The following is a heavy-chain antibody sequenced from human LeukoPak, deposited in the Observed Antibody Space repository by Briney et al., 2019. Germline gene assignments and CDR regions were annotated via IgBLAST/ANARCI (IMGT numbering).Heavy chain of an antibody. J-gene: IGHJ4*02. CDR2: ISSNGGST. V-gene: IGHV3-64*01. D-gene: IGHD1-26*01. CDR3: ARGQSRWELLNPPDY. Sequence: GGSLRLSCAASGFTFSSYAMHWVRQARGKGLEYVSAISSNGGSTYYANSVKGRFTISRDNSKNTLYLQMGSLRAEDMAVYYCARGQSRWELLNPPDYWGQGTLVTVSS. CDR1: GFTFSSYA.